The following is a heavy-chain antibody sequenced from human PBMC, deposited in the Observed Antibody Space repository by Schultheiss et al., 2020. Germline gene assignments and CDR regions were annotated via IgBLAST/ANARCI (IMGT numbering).Heavy chain of an antibody. Sequence: AAVKVSFKASGYTFTSYDINWVRQATGQGLEWMGWMNPNSGNTGYAQKFQGRVTMTRNTSISTAYMELSSLISEDTAVYYCARLFYSNYVWFDPWGQGTLVTVSS. V-gene: IGHV1-8*01. J-gene: IGHJ5*02. CDR2: MNPNSGNT. CDR3: ARLFYSNYVWFDP. CDR1: GYTFTSYD. D-gene: IGHD4-11*01.